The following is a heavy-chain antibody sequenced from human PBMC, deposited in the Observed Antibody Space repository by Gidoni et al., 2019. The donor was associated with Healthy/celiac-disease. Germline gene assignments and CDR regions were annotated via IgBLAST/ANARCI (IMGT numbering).Heavy chain of an antibody. J-gene: IGHJ6*02. V-gene: IGHV3-72*01. Sequence: EVQLVESGGGLVQPGGSMRLSCSASGFTFSDHYMDWVRQSPGKGLEWVGRTRNKANSYTTEYAASVKGRFTISRDDSKNSLYLQMNSLKTEDTAVYYCAREAGGLLGSYYYYYGMDVWGQGTTVTVSS. CDR2: TRNKANSYTT. D-gene: IGHD1-26*01. CDR1: GFTFSDHY. CDR3: AREAGGLLGSYYYYYGMDV.